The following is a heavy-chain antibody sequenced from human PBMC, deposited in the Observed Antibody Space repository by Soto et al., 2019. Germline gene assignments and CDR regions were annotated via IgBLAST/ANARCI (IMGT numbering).Heavy chain of an antibody. D-gene: IGHD3-3*01. J-gene: IGHJ4*02. CDR2: IYYSGST. Sequence: SETLSLTCTVSGGSISSGSYYWGWIRQPPGKGLEWIGSIYYSGSTYYNPSLKSRVTISVDTSKNQFSLKLSSVTAADTAVYYCARTVITIFGVVIMGPFDYWGQGTLVTVSS. V-gene: IGHV4-39*01. CDR1: GGSISSGSYY. CDR3: ARTVITIFGVVIMGPFDY.